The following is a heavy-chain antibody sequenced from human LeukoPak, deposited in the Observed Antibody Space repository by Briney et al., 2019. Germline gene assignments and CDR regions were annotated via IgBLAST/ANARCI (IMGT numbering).Heavy chain of an antibody. CDR1: GFTFSTYA. D-gene: IGHD2-15*01. Sequence: PGRSLRLSCAASGFTFSTYAMHWVRQAPGKGLEWVALISYDGSHKFYADSVKGRFTISRDDSQNTLFLQMNSLRSEDTAVYYCARGQYCSGGSCYAPGWFDPWGQGTLVTVSS. J-gene: IGHJ5*02. V-gene: IGHV3-30*04. CDR2: ISYDGSHK. CDR3: ARGQYCSGGSCYAPGWFDP.